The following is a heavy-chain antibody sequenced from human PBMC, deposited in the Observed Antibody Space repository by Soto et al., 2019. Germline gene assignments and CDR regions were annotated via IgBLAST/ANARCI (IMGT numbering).Heavy chain of an antibody. J-gene: IGHJ4*02. CDR2: IEHDGSEK. Sequence: EVQLVESGGTLVQPGGSLRLSCAVSGFTFSNYCMTWVRQAPGKGLEWVASIEHDGSEKYFVDSVKGRFTISRDNAKNSLFLQMNSLRAEDTAVYYCARDPGRGNIRSNYFDNCGQGTLVTVSS. CDR1: GFTFSNYC. V-gene: IGHV3-7*05. D-gene: IGHD2-15*01. CDR3: ARDPGRGNIRSNYFDN.